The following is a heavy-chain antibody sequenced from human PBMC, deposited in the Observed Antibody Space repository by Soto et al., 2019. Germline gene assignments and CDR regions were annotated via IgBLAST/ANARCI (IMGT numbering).Heavy chain of an antibody. D-gene: IGHD3-22*01. CDR2: IHFSGTT. CDR3: ARSVIYYDSRGYYDVGAFDI. J-gene: IGHJ3*02. CDR1: DGSINDGGYY. V-gene: IGHV4-31*03. Sequence: PSETLSLTCSVSDGSINDGGYYWSWIRQHPEKGLEWIGFIHFSGTTFYNPSLRSRLIMSVDTSKSQFSLNLNSVTAADTAVYFCARSVIYYDSRGYYDVGAFDIWGQGTLVTVSS.